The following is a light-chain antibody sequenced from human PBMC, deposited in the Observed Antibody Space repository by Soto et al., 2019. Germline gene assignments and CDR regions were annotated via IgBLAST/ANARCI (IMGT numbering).Light chain of an antibody. Sequence: QSVLTQPPSVSGAPGQRVTISCTGSSSNIGASYDVNWYQQLPGTAPKLLIYGNINRPSEVPDRFSGSKSGTSAPLAITGLQAEDEADYYCQSYDSSLSGYVFGTGTKLTVL. CDR1: SSNIGASYD. V-gene: IGLV1-40*01. CDR3: QSYDSSLSGYV. CDR2: GNI. J-gene: IGLJ1*01.